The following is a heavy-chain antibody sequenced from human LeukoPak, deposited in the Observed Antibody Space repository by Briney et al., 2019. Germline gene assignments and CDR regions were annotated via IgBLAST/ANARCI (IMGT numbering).Heavy chain of an antibody. V-gene: IGHV3-30*01. CDR3: ARAQYYYDSSEI. J-gene: IGHJ4*02. D-gene: IGHD3-22*01. Sequence: PGRSLRLSCAASGFTFSSYAMHWVRQAPGKGLEWVAVISYDGSNKYYADSVKDRFTISRDNSKNTLYLQMNSLRAEDTAVYYCARAQYYYDSSEIWGQGTLVTVSS. CDR2: ISYDGSNK. CDR1: GFTFSSYA.